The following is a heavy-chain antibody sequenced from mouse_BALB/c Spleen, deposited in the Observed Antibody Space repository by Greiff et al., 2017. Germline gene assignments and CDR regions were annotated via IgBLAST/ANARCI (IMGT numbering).Heavy chain of an antibody. CDR3: AREEDYCPEAY. J-gene: IGHJ3*01. V-gene: IGHV1S81*02. Sequence: QVHVKQSGAELVKPGASVKLSCKASGYTFTSYYMYWVKQRPGQGLEWIGEINPSNGRTNYNEKFKSKATLTVDKSSSTAYMQLSSLTSEDSAVYYCAREEDYCPEAYWGQGTLVTVSA. D-gene: IGHD2-13*01. CDR2: INPSNGRT. CDR1: GYTFTSYY.